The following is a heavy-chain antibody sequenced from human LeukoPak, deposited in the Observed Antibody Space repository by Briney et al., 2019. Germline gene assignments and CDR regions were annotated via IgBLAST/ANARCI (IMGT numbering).Heavy chain of an antibody. J-gene: IGHJ4*02. D-gene: IGHD2-15*01. Sequence: ASVKVSCKASGYTFTGYYMHWVRQAPGQGLEWMGWINLNSGGTNSAQKFQGRVTMTRDTSISTAYMELSRLTSDDTAVYYCARGGQGRYCSDISCFPFDYWGQGTLVTVSS. V-gene: IGHV1-2*02. CDR1: GYTFTGYY. CDR2: INLNSGGT. CDR3: ARGGQGRYCSDISCFPFDY.